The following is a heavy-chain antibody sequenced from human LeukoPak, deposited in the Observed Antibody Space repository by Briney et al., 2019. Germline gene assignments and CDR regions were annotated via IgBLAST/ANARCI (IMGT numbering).Heavy chain of an antibody. CDR2: IYYSGST. CDR1: GGSISSYY. D-gene: IGHD1-26*01. V-gene: IGHV4-59*12. J-gene: IGHJ4*02. CDR3: ARDRGVGATIFDY. Sequence: SETLSLTCTVSGGSISSYYWSWIRQPPGKGLEWIGCIYYSGSTNYNPSLKSRVTISVDTSKNQFSLKLSSVTAADTAVYYCARDRGVGATIFDYWGQGTLVTVSS.